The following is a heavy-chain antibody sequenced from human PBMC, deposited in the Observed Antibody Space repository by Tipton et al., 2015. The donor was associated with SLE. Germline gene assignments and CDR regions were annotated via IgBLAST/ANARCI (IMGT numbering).Heavy chain of an antibody. CDR3: ARGARGYSYGSDEDFDS. Sequence: TLSLTCAVYGGSFSGYYWSWIRQPPGKGLEWIGYIFYTGRISSNPSLKSRVTFSVDRSKNQFSLNLRSVTAADTAVYYCARGARGYSYGSDEDFDSWGQGILVTVSS. CDR1: GGSFSGYY. J-gene: IGHJ4*02. D-gene: IGHD5-18*01. CDR2: IFYTGRI. V-gene: IGHV4-34*11.